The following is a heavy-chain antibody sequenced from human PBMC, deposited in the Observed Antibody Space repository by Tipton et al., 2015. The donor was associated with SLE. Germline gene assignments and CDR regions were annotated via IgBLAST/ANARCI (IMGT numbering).Heavy chain of an antibody. D-gene: IGHD1-26*01. J-gene: IGHJ3*02. CDR2: VYTSGST. CDR1: GGSISSYF. CDR3: ATGIVDAFEI. V-gene: IGHV4-4*07. Sequence: GLVKPSETLSLTCTVSGGSISSYFWSWVRQPAGKGLEWIGRVYTSGSTNCNPSLKSRVTMSVDTSKNQFSLKMRSVTAADTAVYYCATGIVDAFEIWGQGTMVTVSS.